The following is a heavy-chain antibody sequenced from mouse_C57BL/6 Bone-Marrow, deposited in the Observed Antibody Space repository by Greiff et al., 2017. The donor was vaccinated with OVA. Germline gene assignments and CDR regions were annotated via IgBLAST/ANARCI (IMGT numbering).Heavy chain of an antibody. D-gene: IGHD2-1*01. V-gene: IGHV1-12*01. CDR2: IYPGNGDT. J-gene: IGHJ4*01. Sequence: LQQSGAELVRPGASVKMSCKASGYTFTGYNMHWVKQTPRQGLEWIGAIYPGNGDTSYNQKFKGKATLTVDKSSSTAYMQLSSLTTEDSAVYFCARPPDGNYQYFYAMDYWGQGTSVTVSA. CDR1: GYTFTGYN. CDR3: ARPPDGNYQYFYAMDY.